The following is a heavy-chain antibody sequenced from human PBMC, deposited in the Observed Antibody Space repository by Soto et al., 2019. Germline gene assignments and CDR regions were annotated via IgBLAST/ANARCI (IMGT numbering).Heavy chain of an antibody. D-gene: IGHD3-10*01. CDR3: ARLGVPPRTDWNFDL. CDR2: IYSGGST. J-gene: IGHJ2*01. Sequence: EVQLVETGGGLIQPGGSLRLSCAASGFTVSSNYMSWVRQAPGKGLEWVSVIYSGGSTYYADSVKGRFTISRDNSKNTLYIQMNSLRDEHTAVYYCARLGVPPRTDWNFDLWGRGTLVTVSS. V-gene: IGHV3-53*02. CDR1: GFTVSSNY.